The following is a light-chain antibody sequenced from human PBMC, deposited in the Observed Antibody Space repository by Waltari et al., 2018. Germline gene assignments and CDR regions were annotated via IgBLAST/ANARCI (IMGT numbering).Light chain of an antibody. CDR3: SSYTTKNTII. CDR1: SSDVGAFEL. J-gene: IGLJ2*01. CDR2: DVT. Sequence: QSALTQPASVSGSPGQSIPISWVGSSSDVGAFELVSWYQQHPGRAPRLITYDVTKRPSGISNRFSGSKSGNWASLSISGLQTEDEADYYCSSYTTKNTIIFGGGTKVTVL. V-gene: IGLV2-14*03.